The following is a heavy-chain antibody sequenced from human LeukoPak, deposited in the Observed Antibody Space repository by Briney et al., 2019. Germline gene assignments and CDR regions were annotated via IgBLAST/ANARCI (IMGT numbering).Heavy chain of an antibody. J-gene: IGHJ5*02. V-gene: IGHV4-34*01. Sequence: PSETLSLTCAVCGGSFSGYYWSWIRQPPGKGLEWIGEINHSGSTNYNPSLKSRVTISVDTSKNQFSLKLSSVTAADTAVYYCARMRYTPGWFDPWGQGTLVTVSS. CDR2: INHSGST. D-gene: IGHD1-14*01. CDR3: ARMRYTPGWFDP. CDR1: GGSFSGYY.